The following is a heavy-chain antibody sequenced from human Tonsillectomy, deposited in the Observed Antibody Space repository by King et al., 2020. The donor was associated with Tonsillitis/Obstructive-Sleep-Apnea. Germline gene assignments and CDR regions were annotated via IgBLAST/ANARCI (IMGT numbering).Heavy chain of an antibody. D-gene: IGHD3-3*01. CDR1: EFTFITYA. Sequence: VQLVESGGGVVQPGRSLRLSCATSEFTFITYAIHWVRQAPGKGLEWVAVISYDGSNKYYADSVKGRFTIYRDNSKNTVYLQMSSLRAEDTSVYYCARDSRLRAYYFRSGGGYYYYYMDVWGKGTTVTVSS. CDR2: ISYDGSNK. V-gene: IGHV3-30*04. CDR3: ARDSRLRAYYFRSGGGYYYYYMDV. J-gene: IGHJ6*03.